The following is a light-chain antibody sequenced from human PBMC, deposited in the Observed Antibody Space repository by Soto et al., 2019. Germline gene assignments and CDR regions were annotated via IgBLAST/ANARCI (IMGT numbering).Light chain of an antibody. J-gene: IGKJ4*01. CDR1: QSISSS. Sequence: DIQMTQSPSSLSASVGDSVTITCRARQSISSSLNWYQQKPGKAPKLLIYAASSLQSGVPSRFSGSGSGTDFTLTISSLQPEDFATYYCQQSYSTPPTFGGGTKVEIK. CDR3: QQSYSTPPT. V-gene: IGKV1-39*01. CDR2: AAS.